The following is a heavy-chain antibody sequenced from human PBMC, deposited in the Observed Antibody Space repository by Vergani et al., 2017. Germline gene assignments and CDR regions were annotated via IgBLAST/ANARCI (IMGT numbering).Heavy chain of an antibody. Sequence: EVQLVESGGGLVKPGGSLRLSCAASGFTFSNAWMSWVRQAPGKGLEWVGRIKSKTDGGTTDYAAPVKGRFTISRDDSKNTLYLQMNSLKTEDAAVYYCARAQIGQWLSPDMWGQGTMVIVSS. V-gene: IGHV3-15*01. CDR2: IKSKTDGGTT. CDR1: GFTFSNAW. CDR3: ARAQIGQWLSPDM. D-gene: IGHD6-19*01. J-gene: IGHJ3*02.